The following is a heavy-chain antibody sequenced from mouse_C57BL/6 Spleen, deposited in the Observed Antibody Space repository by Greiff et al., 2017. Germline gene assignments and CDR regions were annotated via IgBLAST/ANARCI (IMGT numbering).Heavy chain of an antibody. CDR1: GYTFTDYE. CDR2: IDPETGGT. CDR3: TRGDYYDYDESPY. V-gene: IGHV1-15*01. D-gene: IGHD2-4*01. Sequence: VKLQESGAELVRPGASVTLSCKASGYTFTDYEMHWVKQTPVHGLEWIGAIDPETGGTAYNQKFKGKAILTADKSSSTAYMELRSLTSEDSAVYYCTRGDYYDYDESPYWGQGTLVTVSA. J-gene: IGHJ3*01.